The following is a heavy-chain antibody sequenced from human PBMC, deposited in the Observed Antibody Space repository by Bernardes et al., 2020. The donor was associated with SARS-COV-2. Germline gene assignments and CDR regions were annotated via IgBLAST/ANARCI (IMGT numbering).Heavy chain of an antibody. D-gene: IGHD6-19*01. Sequence: GESLRLSCAASGFILSNHWLHWVRQVPGRGLVWVSRICADGATTTYADSVKGRFTISRAKAKNTMSLQMNSLRVEDTAVYYCGKRAVSGNNWYVDLWGRGTLVSVSS. V-gene: IGHV3-74*01. CDR3: GKRAVSGNNWYVDL. CDR2: ICADGATT. J-gene: IGHJ2*01. CDR1: GFILSNHW.